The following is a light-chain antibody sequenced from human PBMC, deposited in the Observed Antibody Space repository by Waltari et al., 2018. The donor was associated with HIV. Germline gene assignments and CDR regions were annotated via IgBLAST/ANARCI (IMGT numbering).Light chain of an antibody. J-gene: IGLJ3*02. Sequence: QSVFTPPHSGSAAQGQKVSIPCPGRGPNIGNDYVSWYQHVPGAAPRRLFYDKKKRPSGIPDRFSGSKSGASATLDITGLQTGDEADYYCGTWDPRLSAGVFGGGTKLTVL. CDR3: GTWDPRLSAGV. V-gene: IGLV1-51*01. CDR1: GPNIGNDY. CDR2: DKK.